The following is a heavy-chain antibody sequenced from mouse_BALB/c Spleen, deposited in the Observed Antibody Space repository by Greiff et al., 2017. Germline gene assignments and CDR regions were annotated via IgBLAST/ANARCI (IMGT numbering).Heavy chain of an antibody. CDR1: GYTFTSYN. CDR3: ARSGPYAMDY. CDR2: IYPGNGDT. Sequence: LQQSGAELVKPGASVKMSCKASGYTFTSYNMHWVKQTPGQGLEWIGAIYPGNGDTSYNQKFKGKATLTADKSSSTAYMQLSSLTSEDSAVYYCARSGPYAMDYWGQGTSVTVSS. J-gene: IGHJ4*01. V-gene: IGHV1-12*01.